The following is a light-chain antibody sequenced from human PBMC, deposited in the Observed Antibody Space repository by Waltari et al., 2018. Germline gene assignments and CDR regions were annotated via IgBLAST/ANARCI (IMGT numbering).Light chain of an antibody. CDR3: QSYDKTLSAWV. CDR2: ANN. V-gene: IGLV1-40*01. J-gene: IGLJ3*02. Sequence: TQPPSVSGAPGQRVTVSCTGSTSNTGAGYDVQWYQQFPGGAPKLVIYANNNRPSGVPDRFSATKSGSSASLAITGLQAEDEADYYCQSYDKTLSAWVFGGGTRLTVL. CDR1: TSNTGAGYD.